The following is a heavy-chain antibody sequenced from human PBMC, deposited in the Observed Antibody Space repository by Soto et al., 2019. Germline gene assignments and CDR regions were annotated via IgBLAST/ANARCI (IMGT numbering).Heavy chain of an antibody. Sequence: GGSLRLSCAASGFTFSSYAMSWVRQAPGKGLEWVSAISGSGGSTYYADSVKGRFTISRDNSKNTLYLQMNSLRAEDTAVYYCAKDPVTMVRGVITETDYWGQGTLVTV. CDR3: AKDPVTMVRGVITETDY. CDR1: GFTFSSYA. D-gene: IGHD3-10*01. CDR2: ISGSGGST. V-gene: IGHV3-23*01. J-gene: IGHJ4*02.